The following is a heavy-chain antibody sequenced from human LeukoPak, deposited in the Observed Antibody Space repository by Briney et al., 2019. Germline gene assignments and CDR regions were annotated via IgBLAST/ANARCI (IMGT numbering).Heavy chain of an antibody. CDR3: AKDGLVWFGELN. Sequence: GGSLRLSCAASGFTFSTYALTWIRQAPGKGLEWVSLISGSGSSTYYVDSGKGRFTISRDNSKNTLYLQMNNLRAEDTAVYYCAKDGLVWFGELNWGQGTLVTVSS. V-gene: IGHV3-23*01. CDR2: ISGSGSST. CDR1: GFTFSTYA. J-gene: IGHJ4*02. D-gene: IGHD3-10*01.